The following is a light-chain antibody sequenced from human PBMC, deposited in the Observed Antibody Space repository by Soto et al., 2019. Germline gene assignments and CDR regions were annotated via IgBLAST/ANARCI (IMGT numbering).Light chain of an antibody. V-gene: IGKV1-5*03. CDR2: KAS. Sequence: DIQMTPSPSTLSASVGDRVAIPCRASQSISSWLAWYQQKPEKAPKLLIYKASSLESGVPSRFGGSGSGTEFTLTISSLQPDDFATYYCQQYDSYSPWTFGQGTKVDIK. CDR3: QQYDSYSPWT. J-gene: IGKJ1*01. CDR1: QSISSW.